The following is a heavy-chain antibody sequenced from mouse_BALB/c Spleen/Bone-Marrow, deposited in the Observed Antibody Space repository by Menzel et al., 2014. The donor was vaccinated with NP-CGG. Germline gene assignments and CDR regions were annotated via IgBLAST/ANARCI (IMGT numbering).Heavy chain of an antibody. D-gene: IGHD3-3*01. CDR1: GYSFTDYI. CDR3: ASEGRGFAY. J-gene: IGHJ3*01. Sequence: QLQQSGPELVKPGASVKISCKASGYSFTDYIMLWVKQSHGKSLEWIGNINPYYGSTSYNLKFKGKATLTVDKSSSTAYMQLNSLTSEDSAVYYCASEGRGFAYWGQGTLVTVSA. V-gene: IGHV1-39*01. CDR2: INPYYGST.